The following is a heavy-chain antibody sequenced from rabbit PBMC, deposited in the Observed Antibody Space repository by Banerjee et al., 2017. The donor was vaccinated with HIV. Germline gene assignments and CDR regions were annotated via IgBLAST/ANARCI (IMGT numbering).Heavy chain of an antibody. D-gene: IGHD1-1*01. Sequence: QEQLEESGGDLVRPEGSLTLTCTASGFSFSSSYWMCWVRQAPGKGLEWIACINTSSGNTVYATWAKGRFTISRTSSTTVALQMTSLTAADTATYFCARDLAAVIGWNFGLWGPGTLVTVS. J-gene: IGHJ4*01. CDR2: INTSSGNT. V-gene: IGHV1S45*01. CDR1: GFSFSSSYW. CDR3: ARDLAAVIGWNFGL.